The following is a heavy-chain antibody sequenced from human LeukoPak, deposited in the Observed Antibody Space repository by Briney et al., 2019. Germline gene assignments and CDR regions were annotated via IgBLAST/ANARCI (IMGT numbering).Heavy chain of an antibody. J-gene: IGHJ4*02. D-gene: IGHD6-19*01. CDR2: ISTYNGNT. V-gene: IGHV1-18*01. CDR3: ARDGYSSGWSFDY. Sequence: ASVKVSCKASGYTFTGHRFTWVRQAPGQGLEWMGWISTYNGNTNYAQKFQGRVTMTTDTSTSTVYMELRSLRSDDTAVYYCARDGYSSGWSFDYWGQGTLVTVSS. CDR1: GYTFTGHR.